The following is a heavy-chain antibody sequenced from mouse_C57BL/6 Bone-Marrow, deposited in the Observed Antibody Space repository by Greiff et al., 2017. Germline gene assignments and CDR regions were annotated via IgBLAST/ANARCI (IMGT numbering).Heavy chain of an antibody. V-gene: IGHV1-78*01. D-gene: IGHD1-1*01. CDR1: GYTFTDHT. J-gene: IGHJ3*01. Sequence: QVQLQQSDAELVKPGASVKISCKVSGYTFTDHTIHWMKQRPEQGPEWIGNIYPRDGSTKYNEKFKGKATLTADKPSSTAYMQLNSLTSEVSAVYFCAGGDDGSRGRFAYWGQGTLVTVSA. CDR3: AGGDDGSRGRFAY. CDR2: IYPRDGST.